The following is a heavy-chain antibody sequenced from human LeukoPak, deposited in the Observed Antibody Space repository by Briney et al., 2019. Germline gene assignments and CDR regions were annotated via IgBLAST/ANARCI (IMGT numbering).Heavy chain of an antibody. CDR2: IYYSGST. CDR1: GGSISSYY. CDR3: ATSRVVTDAFDI. D-gene: IGHD2-15*01. V-gene: IGHV4-59*01. J-gene: IGHJ3*02. Sequence: KPSETLSLTCTVSGGSISSYYWSWTRQPPGKGLEWIGYIYYSGSTNYNPSLKSRVTISVDTSKNQFSLKLSSVTAADTAVYYCATSRVVTDAFDIWGQGTMVTVSS.